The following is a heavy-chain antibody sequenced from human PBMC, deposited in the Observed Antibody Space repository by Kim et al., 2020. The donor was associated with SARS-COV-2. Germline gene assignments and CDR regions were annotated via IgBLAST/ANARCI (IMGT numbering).Heavy chain of an antibody. V-gene: IGHV1-69*13. CDR3: ARVIGYDILTGYSRGEYFQH. CDR1: GGTFSSYA. CDR2: IIPIFGTA. J-gene: IGHJ1*01. Sequence: SVKVSCKASGGTFSSYAISWVRQAPGQGLEWMGGIIPIFGTANYAQKFQGRVTITADESTSTAYMELSSLISEDTAVYYCARVIGYDILTGYSRGEYFQHWGQGTLVTVSS. D-gene: IGHD3-9*01.